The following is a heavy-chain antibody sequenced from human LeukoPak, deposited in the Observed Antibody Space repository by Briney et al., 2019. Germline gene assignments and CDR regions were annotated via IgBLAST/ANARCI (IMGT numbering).Heavy chain of an antibody. Sequence: SETLSLTCAVYGGSFSGYYWSWIRQPPGKGLEWIGEINHSGSTNYNPSLKSRVTISVDTYKNQFSLKLSSVTAADTAVYYCGGNYYDSSGHRGVFDYWGQGTLVTVSS. CDR3: GGNYYDSSGHRGVFDY. CDR1: GGSFSGYY. V-gene: IGHV4-34*01. J-gene: IGHJ4*02. CDR2: INHSGST. D-gene: IGHD3-22*01.